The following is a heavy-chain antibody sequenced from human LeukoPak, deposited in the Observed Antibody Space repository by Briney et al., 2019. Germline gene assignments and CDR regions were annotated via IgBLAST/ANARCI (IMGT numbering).Heavy chain of an antibody. CDR3: ASSSKLEYCGGDCYSDS. Sequence: SETLSLTCSVSGGSISSYYWSWFRQPAGKGLEWIGRVYSTGSTDYSPSLKSRVTMSVDTSKNQFSLRLSSVTAADTAVYYCASSSKLEYCGGDCYSDSWGQGTLVTVSS. CDR2: VYSTGST. V-gene: IGHV4-4*07. J-gene: IGHJ4*02. D-gene: IGHD2-21*02. CDR1: GGSISSYY.